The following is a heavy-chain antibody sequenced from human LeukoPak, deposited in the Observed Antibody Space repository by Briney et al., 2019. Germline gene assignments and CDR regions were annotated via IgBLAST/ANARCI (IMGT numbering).Heavy chain of an antibody. CDR2: ISAYNGNT. Sequence: GASVKVSCKASGYTFTSYGTSWVRQAPGQGLEWMGWISAYNGNTNYAQKLQGRVTMTTDTSTSTAYMELRSLRSDDTAVYYCASYDILTGYRYFQHWGQGTLVTVSS. J-gene: IGHJ1*01. D-gene: IGHD3-9*01. V-gene: IGHV1-18*04. CDR3: ASYDILTGYRYFQH. CDR1: GYTFTSYG.